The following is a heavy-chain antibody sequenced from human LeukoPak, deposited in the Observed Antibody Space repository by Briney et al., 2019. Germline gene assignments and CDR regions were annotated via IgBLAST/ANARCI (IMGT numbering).Heavy chain of an antibody. V-gene: IGHV4-30-4*08. Sequence: PSETLSLTCAVYGGSFSGYYWSWIRQPPGKGLEWIGYIYYSGSTYYNPSLKSRVTISVDTSKNQFSLKLSSVTAADTAVYYCARSSHYDILTGPFDYWGQGTLVTVSS. CDR2: IYYSGST. J-gene: IGHJ4*02. CDR1: GGSFSGYY. D-gene: IGHD3-9*01. CDR3: ARSSHYDILTGPFDY.